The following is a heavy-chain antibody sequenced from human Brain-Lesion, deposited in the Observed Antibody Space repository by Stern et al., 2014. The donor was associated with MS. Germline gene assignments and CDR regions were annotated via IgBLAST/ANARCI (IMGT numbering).Heavy chain of an antibody. Sequence: QVQLVQSGPGLVKPSETLSLTCTVAGGSVSSTSYAWAWIRQPPGKGLEWIGTIYYSGNTYYSPSLKSRLTISLDTSKNQFSLYLRSVTAADTAVYYCAGEEDIRYCSGGSCTGNWFDPWGQGTLVTVSS. D-gene: IGHD2-15*01. CDR2: IYYSGNT. V-gene: IGHV4-39*01. CDR3: AGEEDIRYCSGGSCTGNWFDP. CDR1: GGSVSSTSYA. J-gene: IGHJ5*02.